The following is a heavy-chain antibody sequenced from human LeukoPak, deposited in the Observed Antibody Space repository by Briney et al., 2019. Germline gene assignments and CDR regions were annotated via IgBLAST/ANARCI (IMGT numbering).Heavy chain of an antibody. CDR3: ARGKIVSYDSSGLNWFDP. CDR2: IIPIFGTA. V-gene: IGHV1-69*05. CDR1: GGTFSSYA. D-gene: IGHD3-22*01. Sequence: GSSVKVSCKASGGTFSSYAISWVRQAPGQGLEWMGGIIPIFGTANYAQKFQGRVTITTDESTSTAYMELSSLRSEDTAVYYCARGKIVSYDSSGLNWFDPWGQGTLVTVSS. J-gene: IGHJ5*02.